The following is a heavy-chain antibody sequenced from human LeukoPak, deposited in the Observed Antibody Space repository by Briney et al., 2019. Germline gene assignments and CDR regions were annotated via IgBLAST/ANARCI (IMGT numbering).Heavy chain of an antibody. CDR2: IDHSGST. Sequence: SETLSLTCAVYGGSFSGYYCSWIRQPPGKGLEWIGEIDHSGSTNYNSSLKSRVTISVDTSKNQFSLKLSSVTAADTAVYYCARISTVRGVINSWGQGTLVTVSS. J-gene: IGHJ4*02. D-gene: IGHD3-10*01. V-gene: IGHV4-34*01. CDR1: GGSFSGYY. CDR3: ARISTVRGVINS.